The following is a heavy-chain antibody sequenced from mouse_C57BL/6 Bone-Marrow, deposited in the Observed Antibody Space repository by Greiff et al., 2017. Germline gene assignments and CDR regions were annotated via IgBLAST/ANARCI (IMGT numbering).Heavy chain of an antibody. D-gene: IGHD1-1*01. J-gene: IGHJ1*03. CDR2: IYPRDGST. Sequence: QVQLKESGPELVKPGASVKLSCKASGYTFTSYDINWVKQRPGQGLEWIGWIYPRDGSTKYNEKFKGKATLTVATSSSTAYMARHRLTSEDSAVYFCARDYGSSYWYFDVWGTGTTVTVSS. V-gene: IGHV1-85*01. CDR1: GYTFTSYD. CDR3: ARDYGSSYWYFDV.